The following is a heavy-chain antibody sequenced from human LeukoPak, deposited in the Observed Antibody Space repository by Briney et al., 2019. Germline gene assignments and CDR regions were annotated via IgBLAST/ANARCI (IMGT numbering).Heavy chain of an antibody. J-gene: IGHJ3*02. V-gene: IGHV3-21*01. CDR3: ARDRIIYADNGDAFDI. CDR2: ISSSSSYI. Sequence: GGSLRLSSAASVFTFRRDSTNWLRQAPGRGLEWVSSISSSSSYIYYADSLKGRFTISRDNAKNSLYLQMNSLRAEDTAVYFYARDRIIYADNGDAFDIWGQGTMVTVSS. CDR1: VFTFRRDS. D-gene: IGHD1-1*01.